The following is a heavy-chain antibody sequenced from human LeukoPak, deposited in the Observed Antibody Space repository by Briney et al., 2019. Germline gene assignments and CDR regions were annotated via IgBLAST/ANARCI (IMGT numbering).Heavy chain of an antibody. CDR2: IHYSGNT. D-gene: IGHD4-23*01. V-gene: IGHV4-30-4*01. CDR3: ARENNDYGGKKAFDY. J-gene: IGHJ4*02. CDR1: GGSFSAYF. Sequence: SEALSLTCAVHGGSFSAYFWSWIRQPPGKGLEWIGHIHYSGNTYYNPSLKSRVSISVDTSKNQFSLKLSSVTAADTAVYYCARENNDYGGKKAFDYWGQGTLVTVSS.